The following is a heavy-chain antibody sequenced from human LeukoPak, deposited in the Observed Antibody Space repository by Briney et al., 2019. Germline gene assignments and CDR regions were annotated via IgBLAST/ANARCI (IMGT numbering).Heavy chain of an antibody. CDR2: ISAYNGNT. CDR3: ARDWPRIAVDGLRAFDI. V-gene: IGHV1-18*01. J-gene: IGHJ3*02. D-gene: IGHD6-19*01. CDR1: GYTLTSYG. Sequence: GPVKVSCKASGYTLTSYGISWVRQAPGQGREWMGWISAYNGNTNYAQKLQGRVTMTTDTSTSTAYMELRSLRSDDTAVYYCARDWPRIAVDGLRAFDIWGQGTMVTVSS.